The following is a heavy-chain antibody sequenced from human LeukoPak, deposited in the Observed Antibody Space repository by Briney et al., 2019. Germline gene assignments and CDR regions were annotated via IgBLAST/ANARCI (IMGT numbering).Heavy chain of an antibody. D-gene: IGHD3-10*01. J-gene: IGHJ4*02. Sequence: PSETLSLTCTVSGGSISSSSYYWGWIRQPPGKGLEWIGSIYYSGSTYYNPSLKSRVTISVDTSKNQFSLKLSSVTAADTAVYYCARDPPRYYGSGSYYGKDYWGQGTLVTVSS. CDR1: GGSISSSSYY. V-gene: IGHV4-39*07. CDR3: ARDPPRYYGSGSYYGKDY. CDR2: IYYSGST.